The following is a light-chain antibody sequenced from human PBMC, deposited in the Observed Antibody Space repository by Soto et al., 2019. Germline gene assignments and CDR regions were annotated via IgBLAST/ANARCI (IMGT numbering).Light chain of an antibody. Sequence: QSVLTQPPSVSAAPGQRVTISCSGSSSNIGRNYVSWYQQLPGTAPKLLIYDNVQRPSWLPDRFSASASDTSATLDITRLQTGDEADYFCGAWDNTLSNYVFGSGTKVTVL. CDR2: DNV. CDR3: GAWDNTLSNYV. CDR1: SSNIGRNY. J-gene: IGLJ1*01. V-gene: IGLV1-51*01.